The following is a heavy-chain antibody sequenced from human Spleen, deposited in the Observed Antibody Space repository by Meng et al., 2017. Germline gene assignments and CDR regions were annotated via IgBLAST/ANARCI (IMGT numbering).Heavy chain of an antibody. CDR3: GTDVSPRPLGVCH. D-gene: IGHD6-6*01. CDR2: INAGNGNT. V-gene: IGHV1-3*01. Sequence: ASVKVSCKASGYTFTSYAMHWVRQAPGQRLEWMGWINAGNGNTKYSQKFQGRVTITRDTSASTAYMELSSLRSEDTAVYYCGTDVSPRPLGVCHWGQGTLVTVSS. CDR1: GYTFTSYA. J-gene: IGHJ4*02.